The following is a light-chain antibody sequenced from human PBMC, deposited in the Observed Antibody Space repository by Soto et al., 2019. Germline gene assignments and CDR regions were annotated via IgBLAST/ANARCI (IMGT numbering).Light chain of an antibody. J-gene: IGLJ1*01. CDR3: ASCYDSLNGLV. Sequence: QSVLTQPPSASGTPGQRVTISCSGSSSNIGSNTVNWYQQLPGTAPKLLIYNNNHRPSGVPDRFSGSKSGTSASLAISGLQSEDEADYYCASCYDSLNGLVFGTGTKVTVL. CDR1: SSNIGSNT. V-gene: IGLV1-44*01. CDR2: NNN.